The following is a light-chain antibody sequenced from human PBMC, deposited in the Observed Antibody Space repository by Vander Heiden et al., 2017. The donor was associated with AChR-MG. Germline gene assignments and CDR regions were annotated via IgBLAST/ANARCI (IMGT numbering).Light chain of an antibody. J-gene: IGLJ1*01. CDR1: SSDVGGYNY. CDR3: SSFTSSNTGV. CDR2: DVN. Sequence: QSALTQPASVSGSPGQSITISCTGTSSDVGGYNYVSWYQQHPGKAPKVMIYDVNNRPSGVSNRFSGSKSGNTASLTISGLQAEDEADYYCSSFTSSNTGVFGTGTKVTVL. V-gene: IGLV2-14*03.